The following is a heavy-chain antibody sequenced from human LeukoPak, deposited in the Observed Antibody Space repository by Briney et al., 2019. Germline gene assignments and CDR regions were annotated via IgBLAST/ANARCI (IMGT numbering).Heavy chain of an antibody. J-gene: IGHJ6*02. V-gene: IGHV3-30*18. Sequence: TGGSLRLSCSASGFSVSSNYMNWVRQAPGKGLEWVAVISYDGSDKYYADSLKGRFTISRDNSKNMVYLQMTGLRPEDTAVYYCAKELSNYERVYSYYGMDVWGQGTTVTVSS. CDR1: GFSVSSNY. CDR3: AKELSNYERVYSYYGMDV. D-gene: IGHD4-11*01. CDR2: ISYDGSDK.